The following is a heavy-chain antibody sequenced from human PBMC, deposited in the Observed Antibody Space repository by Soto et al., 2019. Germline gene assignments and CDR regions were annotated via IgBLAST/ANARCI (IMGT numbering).Heavy chain of an antibody. V-gene: IGHV3-23*01. Sequence: EVQLLESGGGLVQPGGSLRLSCAASGFSFSSYAMTWVRQAPGKGLEWVPTISGSGGSTYYADSVKGRFTISRDNSKNTLSLQMNGLRAEDTAVYYCAKRGRGAVAFDYWGQGTLVTVSS. J-gene: IGHJ4*02. CDR1: GFSFSSYA. CDR2: ISGSGGST. CDR3: AKRGRGAVAFDY. D-gene: IGHD6-19*01.